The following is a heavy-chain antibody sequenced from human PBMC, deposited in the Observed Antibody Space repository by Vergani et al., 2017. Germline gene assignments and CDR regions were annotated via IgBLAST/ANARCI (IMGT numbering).Heavy chain of an antibody. V-gene: IGHV3-7*03. CDR3: AGPQGTSAYYYGGFDY. CDR2: IKQDGSEK. D-gene: IGHD3-22*01. Sequence: EVQLVESGGGLVQPGGSLRLSCVASGLTFSNYWMTWVRQAPGKGLEWVANIKQDGSEKYYVHPVRGRFTISRDNSKNTLSLQMNSLTAEDTAIYYCAGPQGTSAYYYGGFDYWGQGILVTVSS. J-gene: IGHJ4*02. CDR1: GLTFSNYW.